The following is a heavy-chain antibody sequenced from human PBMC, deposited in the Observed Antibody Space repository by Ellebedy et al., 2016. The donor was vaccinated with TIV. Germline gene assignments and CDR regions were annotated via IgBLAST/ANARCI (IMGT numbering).Heavy chain of an antibody. D-gene: IGHD3-22*01. Sequence: AASVKVSCKASGGTFSSYAISWVRQAPGQGLEWMGGIIPIFGTANYAQKFQGRVTITADESTSTAYMELSSLRSEDTAVYYCARDYYDSSGYYYFDYWGQGTLVTVSS. J-gene: IGHJ4*02. CDR3: ARDYYDSSGYYYFDY. V-gene: IGHV1-69*13. CDR1: GGTFSSYA. CDR2: IIPIFGTA.